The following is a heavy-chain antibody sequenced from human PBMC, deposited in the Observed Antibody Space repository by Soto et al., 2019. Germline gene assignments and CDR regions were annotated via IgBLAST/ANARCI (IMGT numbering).Heavy chain of an antibody. CDR2: ISAYNGNT. CDR3: ARDNFCSTTTCYGRVYYYMDV. D-gene: IGHD2-2*01. CDR1: GYPFATYG. J-gene: IGHJ6*03. V-gene: IGHV1-18*01. Sequence: ASVKVSCKASGYPFATYGISWVRQAPGQGLEWMGWISAYNGNTNFAQSLQGRVTMTTDTSTSTAYMELTSLRSDDTAVYYCARDNFCSTTTCYGRVYYYMDVWGKGTTVTVSS.